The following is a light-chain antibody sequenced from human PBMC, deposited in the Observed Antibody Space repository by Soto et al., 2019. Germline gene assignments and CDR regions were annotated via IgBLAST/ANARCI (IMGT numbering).Light chain of an antibody. CDR1: QDIRKY. CDR3: QQRSNLPWT. J-gene: IGKJ1*01. V-gene: IGKV1-33*01. Sequence: DIQMTQSPSSLSASVGDRVTITCQASQDIRKYLNWYQQKPGKAPKLLIYDASNLETGIPSRFSGSGSGTDFTFTISSLQPEDFAVYYCQQRSNLPWTFGQGTKVDIK. CDR2: DAS.